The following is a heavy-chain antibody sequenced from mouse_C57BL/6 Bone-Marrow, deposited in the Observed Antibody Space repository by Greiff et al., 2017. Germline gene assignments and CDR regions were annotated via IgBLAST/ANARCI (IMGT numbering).Heavy chain of an antibody. CDR3: ARVADSYWYFDV. J-gene: IGHJ1*03. CDR1: GFTFSSYA. Sequence: EVQVVESGGGLVKPGGSLKLSCAASGFTFSSYAMSWVRQTPEKRLEWVATISDGGSYTYYPENVKGRFTISRDNATNTLYLQVSHLKSEDTAMYYCARVADSYWYFDVWGTGTTVTVSS. V-gene: IGHV5-4*01. CDR2: ISDGGSYT. D-gene: IGHD3-3*01.